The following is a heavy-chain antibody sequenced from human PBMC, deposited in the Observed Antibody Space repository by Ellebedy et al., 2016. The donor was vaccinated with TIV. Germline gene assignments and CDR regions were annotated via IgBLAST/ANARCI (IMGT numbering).Heavy chain of an antibody. CDR3: AKDWDLRE. D-gene: IGHD1-26*01. CDR2: ILLDGRTQ. V-gene: IGHV3-30*02. Sequence: GESLKISCGASGFIFGDHGMHWVRQAPGRGLEDMAYILLDGRTQYYADSVKGRFTISRDNSRNTVYLQMNSLKSDDTAVYFCAKDWDLREWGQGTPVTVSS. CDR1: GFIFGDHG. J-gene: IGHJ4*02.